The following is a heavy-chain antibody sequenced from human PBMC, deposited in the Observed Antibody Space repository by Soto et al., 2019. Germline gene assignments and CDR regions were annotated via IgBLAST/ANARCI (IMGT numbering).Heavy chain of an antibody. CDR3: ARGGHVVVVTAAVDY. D-gene: IGHD2-21*02. Sequence: QVQLMQSGAEVKKPGASVKVSCKASGDTFTDYYIHWVRQAPGQGLEWMGTVNPSGGHTTYAQHFLGRVTMTRDKSTSTLYMERTSLRSEDTAVYYCARGGHVVVVTAAVDYWGQGTLVTVSS. CDR2: VNPSGGHT. J-gene: IGHJ4*02. CDR1: GDTFTDYY. V-gene: IGHV1-46*01.